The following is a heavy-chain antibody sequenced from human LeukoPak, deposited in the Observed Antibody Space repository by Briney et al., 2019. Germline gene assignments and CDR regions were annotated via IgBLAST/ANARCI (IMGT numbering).Heavy chain of an antibody. CDR3: TLGGDFDY. D-gene: IGHD3-16*01. CDR1: GGSFSTYY. CDR2: INHSGST. Sequence: SETLSLTCAVYGGSFSTYYWSWIRQPPGKGLEWIGEINHSGSTNYNPSLKSRVTMSVDTSKNQFSLKLSSLTAADTAVYYCTLGGDFDYWGQGTLVTVSS. J-gene: IGHJ4*02. V-gene: IGHV4-34*01.